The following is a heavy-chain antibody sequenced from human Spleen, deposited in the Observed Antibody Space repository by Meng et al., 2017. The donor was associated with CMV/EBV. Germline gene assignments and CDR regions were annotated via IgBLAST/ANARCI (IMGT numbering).Heavy chain of an antibody. CDR3: ARGNSYAHIFDY. V-gene: IGHV3-11*04. CDR1: GFTFSDYY. Sequence: GESLKISCAASGFTFSDYYMTWIRQAPGKGLAWVSYISYSGSPISYADSVKGRFTISRDNAKNSLYLQMSSLRAEDTAVYYCARGNSYAHIFDYWGQGTLVTVSS. J-gene: IGHJ4*02. D-gene: IGHD5-18*01. CDR2: ISYSGSPI.